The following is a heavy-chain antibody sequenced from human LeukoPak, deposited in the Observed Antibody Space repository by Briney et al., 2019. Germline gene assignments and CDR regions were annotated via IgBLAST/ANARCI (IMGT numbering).Heavy chain of an antibody. CDR3: ARDLDDYNDFPPIFQY. Sequence: GGSLRLSCVVSGFTFSDYAMSWVRQAPGKGLEWVSAISGGGTPTFYADSVKGRFITSRDNSKNTLYLQMNSLRVEDTAVYYCARDLDDYNDFPPIFQYWGRGTQVIVSS. D-gene: IGHD5-24*01. J-gene: IGHJ1*01. CDR1: GFTFSDYA. CDR2: ISGGGTPT. V-gene: IGHV3-23*01.